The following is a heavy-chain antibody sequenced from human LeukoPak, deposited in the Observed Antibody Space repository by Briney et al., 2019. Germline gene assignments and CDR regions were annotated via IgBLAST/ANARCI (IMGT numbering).Heavy chain of an antibody. V-gene: IGHV3-30*18. CDR3: AKDRHLGATSSWYQGADL. CDR1: GFTFSSYG. D-gene: IGHD6-13*01. CDR2: MSYDGSDK. Sequence: SGGSLRLSCAASGFTFSSYGMHWVRQAPGKGLEWVAVMSYDGSDKFYADSVKGRFTISRDNSKNTLSLQMNSLRADDTAVYYCAKDRHLGATSSWYQGADLWGQGTLVTVSS. J-gene: IGHJ5*02.